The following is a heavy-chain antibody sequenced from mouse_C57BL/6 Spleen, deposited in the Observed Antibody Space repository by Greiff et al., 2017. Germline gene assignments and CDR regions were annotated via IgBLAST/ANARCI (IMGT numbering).Heavy chain of an antibody. CDR2: ISYDGSN. CDR3: ARDSAWFAY. CDR1: GYSITSGYY. V-gene: IGHV3-6*01. J-gene: IGHJ3*01. Sequence: DVQLQESGPGLVKPSQSLSLTCSVTGYSITSGYYWNWIRQFPGNKLEWMGYISYDGSNNYHPSLKNRISITRDTSKHQFFLKLNSVTTEDTATYYCARDSAWFAYWGQGTLVNVSA.